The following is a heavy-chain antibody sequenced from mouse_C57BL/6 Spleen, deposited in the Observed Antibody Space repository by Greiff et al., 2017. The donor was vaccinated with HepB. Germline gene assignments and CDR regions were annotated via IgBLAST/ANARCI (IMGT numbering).Heavy chain of an antibody. J-gene: IGHJ2*01. V-gene: IGHV1-5*01. CDR1: GYTFTSYW. CDR3: TREGNDGYYYFDY. CDR2: IYPGNSDT. D-gene: IGHD2-3*01. Sequence: VQLKQSGTVLARPGASVKMSCKTSGYTFTSYWMHWVKQRPGQGLEWIGAIYPGNSDTSSNQKFKGKAKLPAVNSASTAYMEISSLTNENSAVYYCTREGNDGYYYFDYWGQGTTRTVSS.